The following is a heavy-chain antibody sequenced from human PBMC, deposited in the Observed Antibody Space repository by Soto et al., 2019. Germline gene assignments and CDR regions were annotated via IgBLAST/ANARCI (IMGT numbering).Heavy chain of an antibody. CDR2: IYYSGST. J-gene: IGHJ3*02. V-gene: IGHV4-31*03. Sequence: PSETLSLTCTVSGGSISSGGYYWSWIRQHPGKGLEWIGYIYYSGSTYYNPSLKSRVTISVDTSKNQFSLKLSSVTAADTAVYYCARGIGSGGSGMADAFDIWGQGTMVTVSS. CDR1: GGSISSGGYY. D-gene: IGHD3-10*01. CDR3: ARGIGSGGSGMADAFDI.